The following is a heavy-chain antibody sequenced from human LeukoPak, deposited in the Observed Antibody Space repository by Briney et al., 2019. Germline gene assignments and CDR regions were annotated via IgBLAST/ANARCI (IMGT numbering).Heavy chain of an antibody. CDR1: RVSFSDYY. CDR2: ISSSGSTI. J-gene: IGHJ3*02. CDR3: ARHRFHSAAFDI. V-gene: IGHV3-11*01. D-gene: IGHD3-3*01. Sequence: PGGGLRLSCAAPRVSFSDYYMSWVRQAPGEGLGWGSYISSSGSTIYYADSVKGGFTSSRDNAKNSLYLQKNRLRAEDADVYSCARHRFHSAAFDIWGQGTMVTVSS.